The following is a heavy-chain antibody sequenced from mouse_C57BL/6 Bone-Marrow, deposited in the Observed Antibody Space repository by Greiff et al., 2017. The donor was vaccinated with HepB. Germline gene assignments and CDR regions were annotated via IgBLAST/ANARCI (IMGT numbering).Heavy chain of an antibody. Sequence: EVQRVESGGGLVQSGRSLRLSCATSGFTFSDFYMEWVRQAPGKGLEWIAASRNKANDYTTEYSASVKGRFIVSRDTSQSILYLQMNALRAEDTAIYYCARDAGYYSFAYWGQGTLVTVSA. CDR2: SRNKANDYTT. D-gene: IGHD2-3*01. J-gene: IGHJ3*01. CDR3: ARDAGYYSFAY. V-gene: IGHV7-1*01. CDR1: GFTFSDFY.